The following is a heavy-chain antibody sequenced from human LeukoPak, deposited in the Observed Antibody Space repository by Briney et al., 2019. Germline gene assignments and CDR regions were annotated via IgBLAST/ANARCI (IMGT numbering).Heavy chain of an antibody. D-gene: IGHD3-22*01. CDR3: ARARGYYDSSGYFLVWSAFDI. J-gene: IGHJ3*02. V-gene: IGHV3-11*04. CDR1: GFTFSDYY. CDR2: ISSSGSTI. Sequence: GGSLRLSCAASGFTFSDYYMSWIRQAPGKGLEWVSYISSSGSTIYYADSVKGRFTISRDNAKNSLYLQMNSLRAEDTAVYFCARARGYYDSSGYFLVWSAFDIWGQGTMVTVSS.